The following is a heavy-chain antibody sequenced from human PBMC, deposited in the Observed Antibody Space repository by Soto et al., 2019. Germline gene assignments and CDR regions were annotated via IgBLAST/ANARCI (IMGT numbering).Heavy chain of an antibody. D-gene: IGHD1-26*01. Sequence: SETLSLTCTVSGGSISSGDYYWSWIRQPPGKGLEWIGYIYYSGSTYYNPSLKSRVTISVDTSKNQFSLKLSSVTAADTAVYYCARGVVWEVGYYFDYWGQGTLVTVSS. CDR1: GGSISSGDYY. CDR2: IYYSGST. V-gene: IGHV4-30-4*01. J-gene: IGHJ4*02. CDR3: ARGVVWEVGYYFDY.